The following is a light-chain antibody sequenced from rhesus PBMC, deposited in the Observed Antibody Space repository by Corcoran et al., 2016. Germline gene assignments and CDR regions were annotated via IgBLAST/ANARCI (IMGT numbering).Light chain of an antibody. CDR2: DAS. Sequence: EILMTQSPATLSLSPGERATLSCRASQTVNSNLAWYQQRPGQPPRPLSYDASNRANGIPDRFRGSGSGTDFTLSISSLGPEDVGVYYCQQESSWPLTFGGGTKVEIK. V-gene: IGKV3-35*01. CDR3: QQESSWPLT. J-gene: IGKJ4*01. CDR1: QTVNSN.